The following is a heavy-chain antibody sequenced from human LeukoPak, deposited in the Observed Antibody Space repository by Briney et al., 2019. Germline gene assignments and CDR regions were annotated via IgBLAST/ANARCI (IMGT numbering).Heavy chain of an antibody. J-gene: IGHJ4*02. V-gene: IGHV4-34*01. Sequence: SETLSLTCAVYDGSSGYYWSWIRQAPGKGLEWIGEIHPSGITSFNPSLKSRVTISVDTSKNQFSLKLSSVTAADTALYYCARLYGGNSNNYYCDYWGQGTLVTVSS. CDR1: DGSSGYY. CDR2: IHPSGIT. D-gene: IGHD4-23*01. CDR3: ARLYGGNSNNYYCDY.